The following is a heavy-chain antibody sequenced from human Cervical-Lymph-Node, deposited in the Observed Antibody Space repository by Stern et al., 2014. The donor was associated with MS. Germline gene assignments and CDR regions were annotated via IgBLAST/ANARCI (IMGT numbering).Heavy chain of an antibody. D-gene: IGHD5-18*01. CDR1: GLTFSSYS. CDR2: ISSSSSTI. CDR3: ARDQDVDTAMVTWYFDY. V-gene: IGHV3-48*02. J-gene: IGHJ4*02. Sequence: EQLLESGGGLVQPGGSLRLSCAASGLTFSSYSMNWVRQAPGKGLEWVSYISSSSSTIYYGDSVKGRFTISRDNAKNSLYLQMNSLRDEDTAVYYCARDQDVDTAMVTWYFDYWGQGTLVTVSS.